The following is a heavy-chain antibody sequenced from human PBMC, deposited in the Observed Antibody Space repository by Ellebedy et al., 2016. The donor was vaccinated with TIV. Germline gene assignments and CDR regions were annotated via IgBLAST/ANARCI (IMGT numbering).Heavy chain of an antibody. Sequence: GESLKISXAASGFTFSSHTMNWVRQAPGKGLEWVTSISSGNSYIYYADSVKGRFTISRDNARNSLYLQMNSLRAEDTAVYFCARDWVPPYYYDSAGHWYFDLWGRGTLVTVSS. CDR3: ARDWVPPYYYDSAGHWYFDL. D-gene: IGHD3-22*01. CDR2: ISSGNSYI. CDR1: GFTFSSHT. J-gene: IGHJ2*01. V-gene: IGHV3-21*06.